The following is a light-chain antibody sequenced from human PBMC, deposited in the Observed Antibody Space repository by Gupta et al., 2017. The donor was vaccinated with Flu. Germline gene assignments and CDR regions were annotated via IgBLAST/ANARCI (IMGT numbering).Light chain of an antibody. J-gene: IGLJ1*01. CDR2: ENN. V-gene: IGLV1-51*02. CDR1: SSNIGVNY. Sequence: QSVLTQPPSVSAAPGQRVTISCSGSSSNIGVNYVSWYQQFPGTAPKLLIYENNKRRSGIPDRFSGSKSGTSATLGITGLQTGDEADYYCGTWEHSLNNGRVFGTGTKVTVL. CDR3: GTWEHSLNNGRV.